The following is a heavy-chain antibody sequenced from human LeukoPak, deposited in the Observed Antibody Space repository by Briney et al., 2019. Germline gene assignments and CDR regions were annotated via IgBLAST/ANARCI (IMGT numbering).Heavy chain of an antibody. CDR3: ASAGGHVVFGYYYEAAFDY. CDR1: GYSISSGYY. V-gene: IGHV4-38-2*02. D-gene: IGHD3-22*01. Sequence: SETLSLTCTVSGYSISSGYYWGWIRQPPGKGLEWIGSIYHSGSTYYNPSLKSRVTISVDTSKNQFSLKLSSVTAADTAVYYCASAGGHVVFGYYYEAAFDYWGQGTLVTVSS. CDR2: IYHSGST. J-gene: IGHJ4*02.